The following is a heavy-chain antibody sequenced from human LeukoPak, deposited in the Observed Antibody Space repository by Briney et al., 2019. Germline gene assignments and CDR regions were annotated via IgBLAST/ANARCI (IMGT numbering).Heavy chain of an antibody. Sequence: GESLKISCKGFGYSFNSYWIGWVRQMPGKGLEWMGIIYPGDSNTRYNPSFQGQVTISADKSISTAYLQWSSLKASDTAMYYCARHPSYTSGWPLDYWGQGTLVTVSS. D-gene: IGHD6-19*01. CDR2: IYPGDSNT. CDR3: ARHPSYTSGWPLDY. CDR1: GYSFNSYW. J-gene: IGHJ4*02. V-gene: IGHV5-51*01.